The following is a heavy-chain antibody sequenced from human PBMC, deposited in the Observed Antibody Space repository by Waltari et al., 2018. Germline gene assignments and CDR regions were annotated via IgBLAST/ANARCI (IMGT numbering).Heavy chain of an antibody. V-gene: IGHV3-7*01. Sequence: EVQLVESGGGLVQPGGSLRLSCAASGFTFSRFWLTWVRQAPGKGLEWVANIKQDGSEKYHVDSVKGRFTSSRDNAKNSLYLQMNSLRAEDTAVYYCTRERTRIDYWGQGTLVTVSS. CDR2: IKQDGSEK. CDR3: TRERTRIDY. J-gene: IGHJ4*02. CDR1: GFTFSRFW.